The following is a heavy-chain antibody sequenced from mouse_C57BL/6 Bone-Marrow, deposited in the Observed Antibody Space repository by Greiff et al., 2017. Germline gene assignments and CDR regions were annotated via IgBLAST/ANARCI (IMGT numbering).Heavy chain of an antibody. D-gene: IGHD1-1*01. CDR1: GYTFTSYW. J-gene: IGHJ4*01. V-gene: IGHV1-52*01. Sequence: VQLQQPGAELVRPGSSVKLSCKASGYTFTSYWLHWVKQRPIQGLEWIGNIDPSDSETHYNQKFKDKATLTVDKSSSTAYMQLSSLTSEDSAVYYCARGYYGSYARDYWGQGTSVTVSS. CDR3: ARGYYGSYARDY. CDR2: IDPSDSET.